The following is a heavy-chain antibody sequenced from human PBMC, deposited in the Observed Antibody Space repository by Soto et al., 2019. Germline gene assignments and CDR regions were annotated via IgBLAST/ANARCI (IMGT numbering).Heavy chain of an antibody. CDR3: GMDPNGDYIDVFEF. Sequence: GGSLRHCCGGSGFTFSTYAMSWVRQAPGKGLEWVSGIGSSGGTTHLADSVKGRFTISRDNSKNTLYLQMNSLRVEDTAVYYCGMDPNGDYIDVFEFRRQGTMVIVSS. D-gene: IGHD4-17*01. V-gene: IGHV3-23*01. CDR2: IGSSGGTT. J-gene: IGHJ3*01. CDR1: GFTFSTYA.